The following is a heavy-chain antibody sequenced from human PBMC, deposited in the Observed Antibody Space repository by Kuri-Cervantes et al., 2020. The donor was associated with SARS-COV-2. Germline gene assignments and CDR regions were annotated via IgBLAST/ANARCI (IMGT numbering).Heavy chain of an antibody. CDR1: GNIFTTYY. J-gene: IGHJ4*02. V-gene: IGHV1-46*01. CDR2: IHPRGVSI. Sequence: ASVTVSCKASGNIFTTYYMHWVRQAPGQGLEWVATIHPRGVSITYAQKFQGRVTMTRDTSTSTVYMELGSLNSEDTAVYYCASLVGPSTPQGADYWGQGTLVTVSS. D-gene: IGHD1-26*01. CDR3: ASLVGPSTPQGADY.